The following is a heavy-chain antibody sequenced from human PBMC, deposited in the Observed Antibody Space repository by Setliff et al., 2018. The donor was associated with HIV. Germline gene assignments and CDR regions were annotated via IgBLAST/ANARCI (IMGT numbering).Heavy chain of an antibody. CDR3: ARAGGLRMDRGVVSDY. V-gene: IGHV1-69*13. Sequence: SVKVSCKASGGTFSNYAISWVRQAPGQGLEWMGGIIPIFGTGMYAQKFQGRVTITADESTTTAYMELSSLRSEDTAVYYCARAGGLRMDRGVVSDYWGQGTLVTVSS. J-gene: IGHJ4*02. D-gene: IGHD3-10*01. CDR1: GGTFSNYA. CDR2: IIPIFGTG.